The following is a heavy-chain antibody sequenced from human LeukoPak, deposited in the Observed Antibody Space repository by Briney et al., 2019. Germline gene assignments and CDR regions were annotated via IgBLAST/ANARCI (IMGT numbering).Heavy chain of an antibody. Sequence: GGSLRLSCAASGFTFSSYGMHWVRQAPGKGLVWVSRINSDGSSTSYADSVKGRFTISRDNAKNTLYLQMNSLSAEDPAVYYCARKESSYYNLTAMFYYYYMDVWGKGTTVTVSS. V-gene: IGHV3-74*01. D-gene: IGHD3-9*01. J-gene: IGHJ6*03. CDR3: ARKESSYYNLTAMFYYYYMDV. CDR1: GFTFSSYG. CDR2: INSDGSST.